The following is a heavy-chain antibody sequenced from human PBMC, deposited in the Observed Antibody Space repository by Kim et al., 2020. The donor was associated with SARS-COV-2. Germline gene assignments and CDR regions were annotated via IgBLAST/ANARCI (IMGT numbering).Heavy chain of an antibody. V-gene: IGHV3-30*18. D-gene: IGHD6-13*01. CDR1: GFTFSSYG. CDR3: AKEGYSSSWYGSVDYYYGMDV. CDR2: ISYDGSNK. J-gene: IGHJ6*02. Sequence: GGSLRLSCAASGFTFSSYGMHWVRQAPGKGLEWVAVISYDGSNKYYADSVKGRFTISRDNSKNTLYLQMNSLRAEDTAVYYCAKEGYSSSWYGSVDYYYGMDVWGQGTTVTVSS.